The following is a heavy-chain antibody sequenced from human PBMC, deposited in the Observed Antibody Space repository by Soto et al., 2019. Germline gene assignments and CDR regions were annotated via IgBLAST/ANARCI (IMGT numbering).Heavy chain of an antibody. CDR1: GFTFSSYG. CDR3: AKDLAVVAATGDVWEFDP. Sequence: QVQLVESGGGVVQPGRSLRLSCAASGFTFSSYGMHWVRQAPGKGLEWVAVISYDGSNKYYADSVKGRFTISRDNSKNTLYLQMNSLRAEDTAVYYCAKDLAVVAATGDVWEFDPWGQGTLVTVSS. V-gene: IGHV3-30*18. D-gene: IGHD2-15*01. CDR2: ISYDGSNK. J-gene: IGHJ5*02.